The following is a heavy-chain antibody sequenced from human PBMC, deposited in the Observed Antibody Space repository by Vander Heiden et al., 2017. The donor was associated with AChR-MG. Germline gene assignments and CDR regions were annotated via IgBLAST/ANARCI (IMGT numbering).Heavy chain of an antibody. J-gene: IGHJ1*01. CDR2: IYWDDDK. CDR3: VHHGLEYFQH. Sequence: QITLQESGPTLVKPTQTLTLTCAFSGFSLSTRGVGVDWIRQPPGKALEWLALIYWDDDKRYSPSLKSRLTITKDTSKNQVVLTMTNMDPVDTATYYCVHHGLEYFQHWGQGTLVTVSS. CDR1: GFSLSTRGVG. V-gene: IGHV2-5*02.